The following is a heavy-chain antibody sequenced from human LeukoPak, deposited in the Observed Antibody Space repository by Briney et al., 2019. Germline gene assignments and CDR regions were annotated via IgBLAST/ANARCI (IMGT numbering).Heavy chain of an antibody. CDR3: ARQGRYMAAAGTPNFDY. CDR2: IYYSGST. Sequence: SETLSLTCTVSGGSISSYYWSWIRQPPGKGLGWVGYIYYSGSTNYNPSLKSRVTISVDTSKNQFSLKLSSVTAADTAVYYCARQGRYMAAAGTPNFDYWGQGTLVTVSS. CDR1: GGSISSYY. J-gene: IGHJ4*02. V-gene: IGHV4-59*08. D-gene: IGHD6-13*01.